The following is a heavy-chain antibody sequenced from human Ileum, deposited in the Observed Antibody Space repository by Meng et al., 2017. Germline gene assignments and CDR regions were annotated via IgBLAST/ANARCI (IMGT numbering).Heavy chain of an antibody. V-gene: IGHV3-66*02. CDR3: AKDPGYYLGTSYGDN. CDR2: IHPDGTT. J-gene: IGHJ4*02. D-gene: IGHD3-9*01. Sequence: GGSLRLSCAASGLTVSSNYMSWVRRPPGKGLEWVSVIHPDGTTYYGDSVRGRFTISRDDSRNTLYPLMSSLRVEDTARYYCAKDPGYYLGTSYGDNWGQGTLVTVSS. CDR1: GLTVSSNY.